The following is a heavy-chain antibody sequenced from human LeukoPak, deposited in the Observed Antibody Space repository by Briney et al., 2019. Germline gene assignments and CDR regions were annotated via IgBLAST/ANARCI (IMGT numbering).Heavy chain of an antibody. Sequence: SETLSLTCTVSGGSISSYYWTWIRQSAGKGLEWIGRIYGTGRTTYNPSLKGRVTLSADTSKSQISLKVTSATAADTAVYYCARETYDFHEIFDYWGQGALVTVSS. CDR3: ARETYDFHEIFDY. V-gene: IGHV4-4*07. CDR1: GGSISSYY. D-gene: IGHD3-3*01. J-gene: IGHJ4*02. CDR2: IYGTGRT.